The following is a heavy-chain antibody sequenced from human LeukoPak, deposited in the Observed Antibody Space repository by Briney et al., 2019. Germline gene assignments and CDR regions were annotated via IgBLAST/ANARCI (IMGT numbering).Heavy chain of an antibody. CDR2: IYPSGST. Sequence: TSETLSLTCTVFGGSISSYYWSWIRQPAGKGLEWIGRIYPSGSTNYNPSLKSRVTISVDKSKNQFSLKLSPVTAADTAVYYCAGSQWLAYFDYWGQGTLVTVSS. J-gene: IGHJ4*02. CDR1: GGSISSYY. V-gene: IGHV4-4*07. D-gene: IGHD6-19*01. CDR3: AGSQWLAYFDY.